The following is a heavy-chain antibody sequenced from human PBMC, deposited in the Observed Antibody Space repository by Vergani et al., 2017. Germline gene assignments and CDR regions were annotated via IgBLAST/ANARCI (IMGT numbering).Heavy chain of an antibody. CDR3: ARGSRFLGYSYGFGFEYYMDV. D-gene: IGHD5-18*01. CDR2: INPSGGST. V-gene: IGHV1-46*01. CDR1: GYTFTNYY. J-gene: IGHJ6*03. Sequence: QVLLVQSGAEVKKPGASVRVSCKTSGYTFTNYYIHWVRQAPGQGLEWMGIINPSGGSTTYAQQFQGRLTMTRDTSTSTVYMELSRLRSDDTAVYYCARGSRFLGYSYGFGFEYYMDVWGKGTTVTVS.